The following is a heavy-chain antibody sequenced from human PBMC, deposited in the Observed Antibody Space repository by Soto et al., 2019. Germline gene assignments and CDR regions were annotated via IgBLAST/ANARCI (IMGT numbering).Heavy chain of an antibody. V-gene: IGHV3-66*01. CDR2: IYISGET. CDR1: GFFVTSSY. CDR3: VTGTVWTNPNWLGH. D-gene: IGHD2-21*01. Sequence: GGSLRLSCAGSGFFVTSSYLYWVRQAPGRGLEWVSSIYISGETYYSDSVHGRFTISRDSFSNTVYLQMNWLRAEDTAVYYCVTGTVWTNPNWLGHWGQGTLVSVS. J-gene: IGHJ5*02.